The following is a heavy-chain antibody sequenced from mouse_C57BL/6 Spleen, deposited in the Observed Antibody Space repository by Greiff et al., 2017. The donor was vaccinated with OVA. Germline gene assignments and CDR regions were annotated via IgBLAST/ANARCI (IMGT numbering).Heavy chain of an antibody. CDR1: GYTFTDYE. Sequence: QVQLKQPGAELVKPGASVKLSCKASGYTFTDYEMHWVKQTPVHGLEWIGAIDPETGGTAYNQKFKGKAILTADKSSSTAYMELRSLTSEDSAVYYCTRRGGALDYWGQGTTLTVSS. CDR3: TRRGGALDY. V-gene: IGHV1-15*01. J-gene: IGHJ2*01. CDR2: IDPETGGT.